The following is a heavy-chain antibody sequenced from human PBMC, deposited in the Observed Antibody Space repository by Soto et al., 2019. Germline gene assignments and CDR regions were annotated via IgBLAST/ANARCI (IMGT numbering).Heavy chain of an antibody. V-gene: IGHV4-59*11. CDR1: GGSINSHY. D-gene: IGHD2-15*01. Sequence: PSETLSLTCTVSGGSINSHYWSWVRQPPGKALEWIGYIYYSVTTKYNPSLESRVTISMDVSQNQFSLKLNSATAADTALYYCAMGYSAYQAPEYWGQGTLVTVSS. J-gene: IGHJ4*02. CDR3: AMGYSAYQAPEY. CDR2: IYYSVTT.